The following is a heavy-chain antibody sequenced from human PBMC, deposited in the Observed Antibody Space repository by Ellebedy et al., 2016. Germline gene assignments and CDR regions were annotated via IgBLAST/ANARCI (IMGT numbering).Heavy chain of an antibody. V-gene: IGHV2-5*01. D-gene: IGHD4-11*01. Sequence: SGPTLVKPRQTLTLTCTFSGFSLDTGAVVVGWVRQPPGKALEWLASIYGNDDKRYSLSLNSRLTITRDFSKSQVVLTVTNMDPVDTGTYYCVHRTTVTSVDYWGQGTLVTVSS. CDR2: IYGNDDK. J-gene: IGHJ4*02. CDR1: GFSLDTGAVV. CDR3: VHRTTVTSVDY.